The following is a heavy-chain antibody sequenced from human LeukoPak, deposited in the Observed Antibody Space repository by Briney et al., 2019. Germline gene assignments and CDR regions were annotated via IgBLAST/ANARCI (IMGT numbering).Heavy chain of an antibody. Sequence: SETLSLTCTVSGGSVSSSGYYWGWIRQPPGKGLEWIGDIYHSGSTNYNPSLKSRVTISVDTSKNQFSLKLSSVTAADTAVYYCARVILTGSIYYYYGMDVWGQGTTVTVSS. CDR3: ARVILTGSIYYYYGMDV. V-gene: IGHV4-39*07. D-gene: IGHD3-9*01. CDR1: GGSVSSSGYY. CDR2: IYHSGST. J-gene: IGHJ6*02.